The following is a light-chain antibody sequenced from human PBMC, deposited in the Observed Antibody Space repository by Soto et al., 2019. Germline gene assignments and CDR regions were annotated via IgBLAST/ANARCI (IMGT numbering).Light chain of an antibody. J-gene: IGLJ1*01. Sequence: QSALTQPASVSGSPGQSITISCTGTSSDVGGYNYLSWYQHHPGKAPKLIVFDVSNRPAGVSNRFSGSKSGNTASLTISGLEPEDEDDYYCATITCGSTLDAFGSGTKLTVL. CDR2: DVS. CDR3: ATITCGSTLDA. V-gene: IGLV2-14*03. CDR1: SSDVGGYNY.